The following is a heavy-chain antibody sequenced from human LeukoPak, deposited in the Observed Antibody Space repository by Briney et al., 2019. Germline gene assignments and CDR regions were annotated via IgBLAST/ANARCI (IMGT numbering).Heavy chain of an antibody. CDR1: EFIFSRFA. V-gene: IGHV3-74*01. Sequence: AGGPLRLPCAASEFIFSRFAMRWIRQAPGKGLEWFSRINSDGSSTSYADSVKGRFTISRDISKNTLYLQVNSLRAEDTAVYYCARDPQQQLILDYWGQGTLVTVSS. CDR2: INSDGSST. J-gene: IGHJ4*02. D-gene: IGHD6-13*01. CDR3: ARDPQQQLILDY.